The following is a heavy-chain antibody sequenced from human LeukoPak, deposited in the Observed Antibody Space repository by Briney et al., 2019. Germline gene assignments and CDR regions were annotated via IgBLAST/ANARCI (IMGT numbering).Heavy chain of an antibody. J-gene: IGHJ4*02. CDR3: ACADDYYDSSGYSY. Sequence: PSETLSLTCTVSGGSISSYYWSWIRQPPGKGLEWIGYIYYSGSTNYNPSLKSRVTISVDTSKNQFSLKLSSVTAADTAVYYCACADDYYDSSGYSYWGQGTLVTVSS. D-gene: IGHD3-22*01. CDR2: IYYSGST. V-gene: IGHV4-59*01. CDR1: GGSISSYY.